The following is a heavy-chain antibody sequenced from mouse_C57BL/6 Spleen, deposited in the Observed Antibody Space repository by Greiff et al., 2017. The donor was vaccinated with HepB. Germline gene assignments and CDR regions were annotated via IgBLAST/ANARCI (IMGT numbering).Heavy chain of an antibody. CDR1: GFTFSSYG. V-gene: IGHV5-6*01. CDR2: ISSGGSYT. D-gene: IGHD2-1*01. CDR3: ARLGIYYGNYGYFDV. J-gene: IGHJ1*03. Sequence: EVKLMESGGDLVKPGGSLKLSCAASGFTFSSYGMSWVRQTPDKRLEWVATISSGGSYTYYPDSVKGRFTISRDNAKNTLYLQMSSLKSEDTAMYYCARLGIYYGNYGYFDVWGTGTTVTVSS.